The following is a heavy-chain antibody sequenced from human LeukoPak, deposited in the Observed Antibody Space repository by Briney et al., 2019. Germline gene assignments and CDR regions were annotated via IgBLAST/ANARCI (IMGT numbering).Heavy chain of an antibody. D-gene: IGHD3-3*01. CDR1: GFTFSSYW. V-gene: IGHV3-74*01. CDR2: INTDGSST. CDR3: ASEGRITIFGVTDAFDI. J-gene: IGHJ3*02. Sequence: PGGSLRLSCAASGFTFSSYWMHWVRQAPGKGLAGVSRINTDGSSTSYADSVKGRFTISRDNAKNTLYLQMNSLRAEDTAVYYCASEGRITIFGVTDAFDIWGQGTMVTVSS.